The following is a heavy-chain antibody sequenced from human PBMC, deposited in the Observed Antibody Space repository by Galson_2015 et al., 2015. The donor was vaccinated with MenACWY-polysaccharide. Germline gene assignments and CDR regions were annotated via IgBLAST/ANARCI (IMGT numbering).Heavy chain of an antibody. CDR3: AREYCSRTSCFGMDV. CDR2: ISYDGSNK. J-gene: IGHJ6*02. Sequence: SLRLSCAASGFTFSTYAMHWVRQAPGKGLEWVTVISYDGSNKYYADSVKGRFTISRDSSQNSFYLQMSSLRVDDTAVYYCAREYCSRTSCFGMDVWGQGTTVTVSS. V-gene: IGHV3-30*04. D-gene: IGHD2-2*01. CDR1: GFTFSTYA.